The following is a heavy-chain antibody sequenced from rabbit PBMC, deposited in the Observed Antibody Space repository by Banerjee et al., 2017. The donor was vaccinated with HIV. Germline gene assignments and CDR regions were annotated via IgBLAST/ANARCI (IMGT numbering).Heavy chain of an antibody. J-gene: IGHJ4*01. Sequence: QSLEESGGDLVKPGASLTLTCTASGFSFNSHWMCWVRQAPGKGLEWIACIYAGTSGSTYYASWAKGRFTISKTSSTTVTLQMTSLTAADTATYFCARNFWFTPDLWGPGTLVTVS. CDR3: ARNFWFTPDL. CDR1: GFSFNSHW. V-gene: IGHV1S40*01. CDR2: IYAGTSGST. D-gene: IGHD3-1*01.